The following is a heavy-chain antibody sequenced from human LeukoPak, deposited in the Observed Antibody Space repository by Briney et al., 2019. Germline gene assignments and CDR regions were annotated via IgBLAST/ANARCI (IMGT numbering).Heavy chain of an antibody. J-gene: IGHJ4*02. CDR2: IYYSGST. V-gene: IGHV4-31*03. D-gene: IGHD6-13*01. Sequence: KASQTLSLTCTVSGGSISSGGYYWSWIRQHPGKGLEWIGYIYYSGSTYYNPSLKSRVTMSVDTSTNQFSLKLSSVTAADTAVYYCARGQRDSSNWRLYDYWGQGTQVTVSS. CDR3: ARGQRDSSNWRLYDY. CDR1: GGSISSGGYY.